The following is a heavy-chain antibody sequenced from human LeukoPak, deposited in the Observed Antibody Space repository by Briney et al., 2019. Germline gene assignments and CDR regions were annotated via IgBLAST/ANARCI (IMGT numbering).Heavy chain of an antibody. Sequence: ASVKVSCKASGYTFTGYYMHWVRQAPGQGLEWMGWIYPNSGATKYAQKFQGRVTTTRKTSISTAYMELSSLTSEDTAVYYCAAQGAGELSPWGQGTLVTVSS. J-gene: IGHJ5*02. CDR2: IYPNSGAT. V-gene: IGHV1-2*02. D-gene: IGHD3-10*01. CDR1: GYTFTGYY. CDR3: AAQGAGELSP.